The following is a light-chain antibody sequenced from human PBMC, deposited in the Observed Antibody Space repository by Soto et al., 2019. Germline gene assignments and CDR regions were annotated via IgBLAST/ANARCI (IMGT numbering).Light chain of an antibody. CDR2: DAS. CDR1: QSISSW. Sequence: DIQMEHPPFTLIASVRDKVTVTCRASQSISSWLAWYQQKPGKAPKLLIYDASSLESGVPSRFSGSGSGTEFTLTISSLQPDDFATYYCQQYNSYRTFGQGTKVEI. CDR3: QQYNSYRT. J-gene: IGKJ1*01. V-gene: IGKV1-5*01.